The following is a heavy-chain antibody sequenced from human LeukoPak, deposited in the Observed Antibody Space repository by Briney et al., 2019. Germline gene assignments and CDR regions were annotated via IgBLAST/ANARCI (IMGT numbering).Heavy chain of an antibody. D-gene: IGHD3-9*01. CDR1: GGSIISSSYN. J-gene: IGHJ5*02. V-gene: IGHV4-39*01. Sequence: PETLSLTCAVSGGSIISSSYNWGWIRQPPGKGLEWIGTIYHSGTTYYNPSLKSRVTISVDTSKNQFFLKLSSVTAADTAVYYCARLPTGYPNWFDPWGQGSLVTVSS. CDR3: ARLPTGYPNWFDP. CDR2: IYHSGTT.